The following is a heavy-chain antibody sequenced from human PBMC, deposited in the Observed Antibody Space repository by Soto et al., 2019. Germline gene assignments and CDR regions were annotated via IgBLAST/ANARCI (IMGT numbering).Heavy chain of an antibody. Sequence: GGSLRLSCAASGFTFSSYAMSWVRQAPGKGLEWVSAISGSGGSTYYADSVKGRFTISRDNSKNTLYLQMNSLRAEDTAVYYCAKYSGIVGATGLFSFDYCRQGTRVTGSS. J-gene: IGHJ4*02. V-gene: IGHV3-23*01. CDR2: ISGSGGST. CDR1: GFTFSSYA. CDR3: AKYSGIVGATGLFSFDY. D-gene: IGHD1-26*01.